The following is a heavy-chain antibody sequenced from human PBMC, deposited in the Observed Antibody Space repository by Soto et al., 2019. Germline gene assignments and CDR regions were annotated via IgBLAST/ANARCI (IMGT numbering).Heavy chain of an antibody. CDR3: ARLYGSGSYNTDY. D-gene: IGHD3-10*01. CDR2: IYYNGNT. CDR1: GGSISPYY. V-gene: IGHV4-59*08. J-gene: IGHJ4*02. Sequence: SETLSLTCTVSGGSISPYYWNWIRQSPGKGLEWIGYIYYNGNTNYNPSLKSRVTISIDTSKNQFSLKLSSVTAADTAVYYCARLYGSGSYNTDYWGQGTLVTVSS.